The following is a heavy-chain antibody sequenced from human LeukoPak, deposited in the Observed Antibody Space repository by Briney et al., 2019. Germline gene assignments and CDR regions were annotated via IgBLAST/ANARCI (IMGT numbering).Heavy chain of an antibody. Sequence: SGGSLRLSCAASGFTLSSYSMNWVRQAPGKGLERVSSISSSGRYIYYADSVKGRFTISRDNSKNTLYLQMNSLRAEDTAVYYCARCGRKSGVCLNFDYWGQGTLVTVSS. J-gene: IGHJ4*02. CDR3: ARCGRKSGVCLNFDY. D-gene: IGHD2-15*01. CDR1: GFTLSSYS. V-gene: IGHV3-21*04. CDR2: ISSSGRYI.